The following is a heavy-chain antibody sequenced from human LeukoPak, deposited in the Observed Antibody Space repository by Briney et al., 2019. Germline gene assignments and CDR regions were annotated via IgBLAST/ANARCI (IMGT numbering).Heavy chain of an antibody. V-gene: IGHV3-7*01. Sequence: PGGSLRLSCAASGFTFSDQYMDWVRQAPGKGLEWVANIKQDGSEKYYVDSVKGRFTISRDNAKNSLYLQMNSLRAEDTAVYYCARTRYSRYYYYYMDVWGKGTTVTVSS. CDR3: ARTRYSRYYYYYMDV. D-gene: IGHD4-11*01. CDR2: IKQDGSEK. J-gene: IGHJ6*03. CDR1: GFTFSDQY.